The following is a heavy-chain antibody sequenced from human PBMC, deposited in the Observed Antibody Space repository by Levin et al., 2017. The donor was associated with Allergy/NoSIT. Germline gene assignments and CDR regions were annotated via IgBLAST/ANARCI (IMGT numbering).Heavy chain of an antibody. J-gene: IGHJ3*02. D-gene: IGHD4-23*01. CDR3: ARDRGEWNKVVTPAI. CDR1: GFTFSSYS. CDR2: ISSSSSYI. Sequence: GGSLRLSCAASGFTFSSYSMNWVRQAPGKGLEWVSSISSSSSYIYYADSVKGRFTISRDNAKNSLYLQMNSLRAEDTAVYYCARDRGEWNKVVTPAIWGQGTMVTVSS. V-gene: IGHV3-21*01.